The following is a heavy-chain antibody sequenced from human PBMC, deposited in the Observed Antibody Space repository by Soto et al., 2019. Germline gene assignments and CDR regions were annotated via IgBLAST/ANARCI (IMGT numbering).Heavy chain of an antibody. CDR2: IYWDDDK. CDR1: AFSVRTSGVG. CDR3: AHTQAGPFRQDPFDL. D-gene: IGHD6-13*01. Sequence: QIALRESGPTLVKPTQTLTLTCSFSAFSVRTSGVGVGWIRQPPGKALEWIALIYWDDDKRYSPSLKSRLTITKDSSENQVVLTMTNMDPVDTATYYCAHTQAGPFRQDPFDLWGQGILVTVSS. V-gene: IGHV2-5*02. J-gene: IGHJ4*02.